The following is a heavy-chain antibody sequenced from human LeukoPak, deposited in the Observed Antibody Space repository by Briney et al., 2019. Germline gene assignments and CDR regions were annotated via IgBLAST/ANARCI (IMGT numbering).Heavy chain of an antibody. V-gene: IGHV1-69*05. D-gene: IGHD3-22*01. J-gene: IGHJ6*03. CDR1: GGTFSSYA. Sequence: ASVRVSSTTSGGTFSSYAISWVRQAPGQGLEWMGGIIPIFGTANSAQKFQGRVTITTDESTSTAYMELSSLRYEDTAVYYCARGPYYYDSSGYYYGRYYMDVWGKGTTVTVSS. CDR2: IIPIFGTA. CDR3: ARGPYYYDSSGYYYGRYYMDV.